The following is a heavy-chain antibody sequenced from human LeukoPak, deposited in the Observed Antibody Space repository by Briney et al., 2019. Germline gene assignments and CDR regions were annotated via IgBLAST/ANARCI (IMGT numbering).Heavy chain of an antibody. CDR3: ARVFYFDWLLFDY. D-gene: IGHD3-9*01. CDR2: IKQDGSEK. Sequence: PGGSLRLSCAASGFTFSSYWMSWVRQAPGKGLEWVANIKQDGSEKYYVDSVKGRFTISRDNSKNTLYLQMNSLRAEDTAVYYCARVFYFDWLLFDYWGQGTLVTVSS. CDR1: GFTFSSYW. J-gene: IGHJ4*02. V-gene: IGHV3-7*01.